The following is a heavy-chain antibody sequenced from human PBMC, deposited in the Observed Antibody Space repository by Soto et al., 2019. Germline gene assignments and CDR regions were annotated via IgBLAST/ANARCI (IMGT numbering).Heavy chain of an antibody. Sequence: GGSLRLSCAASGFTFDYYAMHWVRQAPGKGLEWVSGISWNSGSIGYVDSVKGRFTISRDNAKNSLYLQMSSLRAEDTALYYCAKDSAGYSSGWYVYWGQGTLVTVSS. J-gene: IGHJ4*02. CDR3: AKDSAGYSSGWYVY. V-gene: IGHV3-9*01. CDR2: ISWNSGSI. D-gene: IGHD6-19*01. CDR1: GFTFDYYA.